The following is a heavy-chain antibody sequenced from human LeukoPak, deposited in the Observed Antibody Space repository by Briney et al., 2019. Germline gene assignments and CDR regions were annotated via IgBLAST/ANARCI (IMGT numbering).Heavy chain of an antibody. CDR3: ARVITMVRGVILPTFFDY. CDR2: ISSSGSTI. CDR1: GLTFSSYE. Sequence: GGSLRLSCAASGLTFSSYEMNWVRQAPGKGLEWVSYISSSGSTIYYADSVKGRFTISRDNAKNSLYLQMNSLRAEDTAVYYCARVITMVRGVILPTFFDYWGQGTLVTVSS. J-gene: IGHJ4*02. D-gene: IGHD3-10*01. V-gene: IGHV3-48*03.